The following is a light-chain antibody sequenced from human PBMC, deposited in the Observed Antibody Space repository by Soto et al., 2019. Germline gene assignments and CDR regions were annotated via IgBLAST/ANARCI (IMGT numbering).Light chain of an antibody. J-gene: IGKJ4*01. CDR1: QSVRSW. CDR2: DAS. CDR3: QRYNNWPLT. V-gene: IGKV1-5*01. Sequence: DIQMTQSPSTQSGSVGGRCTITCRASQSVRSWVAWYQQKPGRAPKFLIYDASSLESGVPSRFSGSRSGTEFTLTSNSLQSEDFAVYYCQRYNNWPLTFGGGTKVDIK.